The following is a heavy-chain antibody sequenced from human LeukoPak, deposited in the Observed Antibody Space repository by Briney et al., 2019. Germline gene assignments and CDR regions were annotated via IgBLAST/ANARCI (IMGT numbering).Heavy chain of an antibody. CDR3: ARDSDSGDLFDY. CDR2: IYYSGST. J-gene: IGHJ4*02. V-gene: IGHV4-59*02. D-gene: IGHD5-12*01. CDR1: GFTVSSNY. Sequence: GSLRLSCAASGFTVSSNYMSWIRQPPGKGLEWIGYIYYSGSTNYNPSLKSRVTISVDTSKNQFSLKLSSVTAADTAVYYCARDSDSGDLFDYWGQGTLVTVSS.